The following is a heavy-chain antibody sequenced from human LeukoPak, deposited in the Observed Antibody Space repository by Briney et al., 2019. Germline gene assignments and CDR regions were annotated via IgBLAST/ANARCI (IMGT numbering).Heavy chain of an antibody. D-gene: IGHD3-10*01. J-gene: IGHJ6*03. CDR1: GFTFSTYN. Sequence: GGSLRLSCAASGFTFSTYNMNWVRQAPGKGLEWVSALSDSGGSTFYADSVKGRFTISRDNSKNTLCLQMDRLRAEDTAVYYCAKGGAVSSKSITLVRGTRRYYYYMDVWGKGTTVTISS. V-gene: IGHV3-23*01. CDR2: LSDSGGST. CDR3: AKGGAVSSKSITLVRGTRRYYYYMDV.